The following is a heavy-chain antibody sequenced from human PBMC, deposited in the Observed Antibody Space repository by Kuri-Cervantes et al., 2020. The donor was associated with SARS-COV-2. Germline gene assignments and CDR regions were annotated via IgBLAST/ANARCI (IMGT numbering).Heavy chain of an antibody. CDR3: AKEERITGTPWDY. V-gene: IGHV3-30*02. D-gene: IGHD1-7*01. Sequence: GGSLRLSCAASGFTFTNYGMHWVRQAPGKGLEWVAFTRSEGITKYYGDSVRGRFTISRDNSKNTLYLQMSSLRAEDTAVYYCAKEERITGTPWDYWGQGTLVTVSS. J-gene: IGHJ4*02. CDR2: TRSEGITK. CDR1: GFTFTNYG.